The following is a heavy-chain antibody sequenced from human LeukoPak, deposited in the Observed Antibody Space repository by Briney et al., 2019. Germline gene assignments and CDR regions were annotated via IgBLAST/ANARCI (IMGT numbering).Heavy chain of an antibody. D-gene: IGHD5-24*01. CDR2: TYYSGST. J-gene: IGHJ3*01. Sequence: SETLSLTCTVSGGPIRDFYWSWFRLPPGKGLEWIGYTYYSGSTSYNPSLQSRVAISIDMSKSQFSLELSSVTAADTAIYYCTRHKRWLQSPDAFDVWGQGTMVTVSS. V-gene: IGHV4-59*08. CDR1: GGPIRDFY. CDR3: TRHKRWLQSPDAFDV.